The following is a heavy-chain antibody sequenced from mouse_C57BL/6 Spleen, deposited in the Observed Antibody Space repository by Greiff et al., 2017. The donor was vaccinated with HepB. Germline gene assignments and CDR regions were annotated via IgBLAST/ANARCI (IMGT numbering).Heavy chain of an antibody. CDR1: GYTFTDYY. CDR2: IFPGSGST. D-gene: IGHD1-1*01. Sequence: VQLQQSGPELEKPGASVKISCKASGYTFTDYYINWVKQRPGQGLEWIGWIFPGSGSTYYNEKFKGKATLTVDKSSSTAYMLLSSLTSEDSAVYFCARPRYYGSSFPFDYWGQGTTLTVSS. CDR3: ARPRYYGSSFPFDY. J-gene: IGHJ2*01. V-gene: IGHV1-75*01.